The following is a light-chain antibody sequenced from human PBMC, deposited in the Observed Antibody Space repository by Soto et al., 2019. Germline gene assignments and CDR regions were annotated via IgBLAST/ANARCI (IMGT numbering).Light chain of an antibody. V-gene: IGKV1D-12*01. J-gene: IGKJ5*01. CDR1: QDIGSW. CDR2: GAS. CDR3: QQANRFPIT. Sequence: GDRVTITCRASQDIGSWLAWYQQKPGKAPKLLIYGASNSQSGVPSRFSGSGSATDFTLTISSLQPEDFASYYCQQANRFPITFGQGTRLEIK.